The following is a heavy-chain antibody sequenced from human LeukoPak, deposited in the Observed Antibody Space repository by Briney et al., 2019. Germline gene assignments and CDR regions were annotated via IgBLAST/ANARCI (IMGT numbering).Heavy chain of an antibody. V-gene: IGHV6-1*01. CDR1: GDSIFSNTAA. D-gene: IGHD5-18*01. CDR3: ARGNTAMSNFDY. J-gene: IGHJ4*02. CDR2: TYYRSKWYN. Sequence: SQTLSLTCAIPGDSIFSNTAAWNWIRQSPSRGLEWLGRTYYRSKWYNGYAVSVRSRITIDPDTSKNQFSLQLNSVTPEDTAVYYCARGNTAMSNFDYWGQGTLVTVSS.